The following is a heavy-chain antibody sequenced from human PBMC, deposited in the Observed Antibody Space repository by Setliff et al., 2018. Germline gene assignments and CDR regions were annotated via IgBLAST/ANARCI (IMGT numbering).Heavy chain of an antibody. CDR1: GYGLTTYY. J-gene: IGHJ4*02. V-gene: IGHV1-46*01. CDR3: ARGGTAAAGRKGVFEY. CDR2: INPGGGSA. Sequence: ASVKVSCKASGYGLTTYYMHWVRQAPGQGLEWMGIINPGGGSASYAQKFQSRVTMTRDTSTSTFYMELSMLRSEDTAVYYCARGGTAAAGRKGVFEYWGQGSLVTVSS. D-gene: IGHD6-13*01.